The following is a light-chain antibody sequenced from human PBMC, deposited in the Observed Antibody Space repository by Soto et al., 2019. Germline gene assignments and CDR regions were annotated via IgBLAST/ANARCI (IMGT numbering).Light chain of an antibody. CDR1: QDSNTF. J-gene: IGKJ3*01. CDR3: QQSDNLPAFT. V-gene: IGKV1-33*01. Sequence: DIQVTQSPPSLSASVGDRVTVTCQASQDSNTFLNWFQQRPGEAPKPLIYATSNLEPEVPSRFSGRQSGTDFILSISSLQPEDVGTYYCQQSDNLPAFTFGPGTKVNI. CDR2: ATS.